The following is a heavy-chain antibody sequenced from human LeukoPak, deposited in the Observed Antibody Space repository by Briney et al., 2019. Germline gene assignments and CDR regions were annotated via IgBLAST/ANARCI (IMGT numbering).Heavy chain of an antibody. D-gene: IGHD2-21*01. CDR3: TIIPNVILFTHYFEY. CDR2: IIPFLGTT. V-gene: IGHV1-69*11. CDR1: GGVFTTYA. J-gene: IGHJ4*02. Sequence: SVKVSCKASGGVFTTYAISWVRQAPGQGLEWMGSIIPFLGTTNYAQKFQGRVTITADEPTRTAYMELTYVRSDDTAVYYCTIIPNVILFTHYFEYWGQGTLVTVSS.